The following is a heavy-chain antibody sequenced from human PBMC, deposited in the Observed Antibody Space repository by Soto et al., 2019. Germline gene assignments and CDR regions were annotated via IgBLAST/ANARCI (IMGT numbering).Heavy chain of an antibody. CDR1: GFMFRSLW. D-gene: IGHD3-10*02. Sequence: GSLRLSCAASGFMFRSLWMSWVRQRPGKGLEWVANINQDGTEKNYLDSVKGRFTISRDNAKNSLNLQMNSLRVEDTALYYCAREGSLYNDYVSNCADYWGQGTLVTVSS. J-gene: IGHJ4*02. CDR3: AREGSLYNDYVSNCADY. V-gene: IGHV3-7*05. CDR2: INQDGTEK.